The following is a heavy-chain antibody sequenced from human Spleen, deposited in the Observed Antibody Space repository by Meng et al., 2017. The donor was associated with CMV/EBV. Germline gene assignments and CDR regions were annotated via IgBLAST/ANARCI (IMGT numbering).Heavy chain of an antibody. CDR3: ARDFSSSWYDRWFDP. Sequence: ASVKVSCKASGYTFISYGITWVRQAPGQGLEWMGWISAYSGNTNYAHKLQDRVTMTTDTSTSTAYMELRSLRSDDTAVYYCARDFSSSWYDRWFDPWGQGTLVTVSS. CDR2: ISAYSGNT. D-gene: IGHD6-13*01. J-gene: IGHJ5*02. CDR1: GYTFISYG. V-gene: IGHV1-18*01.